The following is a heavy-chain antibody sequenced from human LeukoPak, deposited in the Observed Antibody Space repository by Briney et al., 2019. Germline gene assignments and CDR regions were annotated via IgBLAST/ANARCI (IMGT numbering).Heavy chain of an antibody. D-gene: IGHD5-24*01. J-gene: IGHJ4*02. CDR3: ARHFFVEMATNAYFDY. CDR1: GGSLSSSSYY. Sequence: SETLSLTCTVSGGSLSSSSYYWGWIRQPPGKGLEWIGRIYYSGSTYYNPSLKSRVTISVDTSKNQFSLKLSSVTAADTAVYYYARHFFVEMATNAYFDYWGQGTLVTVSS. CDR2: IYYSGST. V-gene: IGHV4-39*01.